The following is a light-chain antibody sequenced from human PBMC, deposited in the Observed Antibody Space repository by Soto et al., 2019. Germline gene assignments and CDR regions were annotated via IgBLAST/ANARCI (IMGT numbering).Light chain of an antibody. V-gene: IGKV1-39*01. CDR3: QQSYITPRT. J-gene: IGKJ1*01. Sequence: DIQMTQSPSSLSASVRDRVTITCRASQSISSSLNWYQQSPGKAPKLLIYAASSLQSGVPSRFSGSGSGTDFTLTISSLQPEDFATYYCQQSYITPRTFDQGTKVEIK. CDR2: AAS. CDR1: QSISSS.